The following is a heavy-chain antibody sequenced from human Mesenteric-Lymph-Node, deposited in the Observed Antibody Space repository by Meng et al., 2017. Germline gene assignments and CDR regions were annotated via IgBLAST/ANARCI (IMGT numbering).Heavy chain of an antibody. Sequence: GESLKISCAASGFTFSDYYMSWIRQAPGKGLEWVSYISSSGSTIYYADSVKGRFTISRDNAKNSLYLQMNSLRAEDTAVYYCASVDTAMVLDYWGQGTLVTVSS. CDR1: GFTFSDYY. D-gene: IGHD5-18*01. V-gene: IGHV3-11*04. CDR3: ASVDTAMVLDY. CDR2: ISSSGSTI. J-gene: IGHJ4*02.